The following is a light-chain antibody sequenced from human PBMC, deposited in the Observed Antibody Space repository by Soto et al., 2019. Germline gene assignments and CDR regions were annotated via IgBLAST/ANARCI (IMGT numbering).Light chain of an antibody. J-gene: IGLJ1*01. CDR3: CSYAGSSTYV. CDR1: SIDVGSYNL. CDR2: EVS. Sequence: QSALTQPASVSGSPGQSITISCTGTSIDVGSYNLVSWYQQHPGKAPTLMIYEVSKRPSGVSNRFSGSKSGNTASLTISGLQAEDEADYYCCSYAGSSTYVFGTGTKLTVL. V-gene: IGLV2-23*02.